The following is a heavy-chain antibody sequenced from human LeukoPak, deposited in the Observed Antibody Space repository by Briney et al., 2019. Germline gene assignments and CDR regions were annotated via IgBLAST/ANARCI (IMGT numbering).Heavy chain of an antibody. CDR3: AKVGYYYDSSGYNLYYYGMDV. CDR2: IIPIFGTA. J-gene: IGHJ6*02. CDR1: GGTFSSYA. D-gene: IGHD3-22*01. V-gene: IGHV1-69*13. Sequence: SVKVSCKASGGTFSSYAISWVRQAPGQGLEWMGGIIPIFGTANYAQKFQGRVTITADESTSTAYMELSSLRSKDTAVYYCAKVGYYYDSSGYNLYYYGMDVWGQGTTVTVSS.